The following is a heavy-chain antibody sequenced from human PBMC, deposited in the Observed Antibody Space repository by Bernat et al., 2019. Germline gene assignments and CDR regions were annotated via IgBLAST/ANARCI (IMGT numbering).Heavy chain of an antibody. CDR3: ARGSIAARGCLVY. CDR1: GFTFSSYS. Sequence: EVQLVESGGGLVKPGGSLRLSYAASGFTFSSYSMNWVRQAPGKGLEWVSSISSSSSYIYYADSVKGRFTISRDNAKNSLYLQMNSLRAEDTAVYYCARGSIAARGCLVYWGQGTLVTVSS. CDR2: ISSSSSYI. J-gene: IGHJ4*02. D-gene: IGHD6-6*01. V-gene: IGHV3-21*01.